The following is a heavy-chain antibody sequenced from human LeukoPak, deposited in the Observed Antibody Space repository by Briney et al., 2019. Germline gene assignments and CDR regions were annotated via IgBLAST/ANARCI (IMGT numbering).Heavy chain of an antibody. CDR1: GFTFSSCW. Sequence: PGGSLRLSCAASGFTFSSCWMSWVRQAPGKGLEWVANIKQDGSEKYYVDSVKGRFTISRDNAKNSLYLQMNSLRGEDTAVYYCARAAVATADFDYWGQGTLVTVSS. V-gene: IGHV3-7*04. CDR3: ARAAVATADFDY. D-gene: IGHD6-19*01. CDR2: IKQDGSEK. J-gene: IGHJ4*02.